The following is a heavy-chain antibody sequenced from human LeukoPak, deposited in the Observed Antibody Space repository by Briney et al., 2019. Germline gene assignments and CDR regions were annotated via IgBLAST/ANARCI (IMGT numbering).Heavy chain of an antibody. V-gene: IGHV3-53*01. D-gene: IGHD2-8*01. Sequence: GESLKISCAASGFTVSSNYMSWVRQAPGKGLEWVSVIHSGGTTYYADSVKGRFTISRDNSKNTLYLQMNSLRAEDTAAYYCARGGRPYCSNGVCYSSGPWGFDYWGQGTLVTVSS. CDR3: ARGGRPYCSNGVCYSSGPWGFDY. CDR1: GFTVSSNY. CDR2: IHSGGTT. J-gene: IGHJ4*02.